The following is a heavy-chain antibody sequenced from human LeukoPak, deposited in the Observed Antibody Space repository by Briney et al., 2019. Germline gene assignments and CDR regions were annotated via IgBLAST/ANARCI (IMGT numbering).Heavy chain of an antibody. Sequence: SQTLSLTCTVSGGSISSGGYYWSWIHQHPGKGLQWIGYIYYSGSTYYNPSLKSRVTISVDTSKNQFSLKLSSVTAADTAVYYCARDRAYSSGWYVPYYWGQGTLVTVSS. CDR2: IYYSGST. CDR1: GGSISSGGYY. D-gene: IGHD6-19*01. CDR3: ARDRAYSSGWYVPYY. J-gene: IGHJ4*02. V-gene: IGHV4-31*03.